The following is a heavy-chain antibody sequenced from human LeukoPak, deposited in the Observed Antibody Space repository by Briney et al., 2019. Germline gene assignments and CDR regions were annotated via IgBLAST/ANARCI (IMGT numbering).Heavy chain of an antibody. V-gene: IGHV4-34*01. J-gene: IGHJ4*02. Sequence: PSETLSLTCAVYGGSFSGYYWSWIRQPPGKGLEWIGEINHSGGTNYNPSLKSRVTISVDTSKNQFSLKLSSVTAADTAVYYCARGQRRAAAGTRFDYWGQGTLVTVSS. CDR2: INHSGGT. CDR1: GGSFSGYY. D-gene: IGHD6-13*01. CDR3: ARGQRRAAAGTRFDY.